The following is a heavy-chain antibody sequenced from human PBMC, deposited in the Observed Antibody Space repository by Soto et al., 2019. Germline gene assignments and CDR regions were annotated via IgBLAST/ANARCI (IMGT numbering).Heavy chain of an antibody. CDR2: IHSGDST. D-gene: IGHD3-10*01. CDR3: VLWPPYYFDY. V-gene: IGHV3-53*01. J-gene: IGHJ4*02. CDR1: GFSVSSNY. Sequence: GSLRLSCVASGFSVSSNYMSWVRQAPGKGLEWVSTIHSGDSTYYADSVKGRFTISRDNSKNTLYLQMNSLRAEDTAVYYCVLWPPYYFDYWGQGTLVTVSS.